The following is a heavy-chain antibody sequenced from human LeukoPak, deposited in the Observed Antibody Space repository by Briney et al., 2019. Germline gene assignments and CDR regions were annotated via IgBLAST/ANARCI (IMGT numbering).Heavy chain of an antibody. Sequence: SETLSLTCTVSGGSISSGDYYWSWIRQPPGKGLEWIGSIFYSGSTYYNPSLKSRVIISVDTSKNQFSLKLSSVTAADTAVYYCARRDRYCSSTSCYGHRFDPWGQGTLVTVSS. CDR2: IFYSGST. V-gene: IGHV4-39*01. J-gene: IGHJ5*02. D-gene: IGHD2-2*01. CDR3: ARRDRYCSSTSCYGHRFDP. CDR1: GGSISSGDYY.